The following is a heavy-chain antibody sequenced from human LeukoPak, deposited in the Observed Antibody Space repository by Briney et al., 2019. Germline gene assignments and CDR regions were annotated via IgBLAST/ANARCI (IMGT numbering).Heavy chain of an antibody. V-gene: IGHV4-30-4*08. CDR1: GGSISSGDYY. J-gene: IGHJ4*02. D-gene: IGHD3-10*01. Sequence: PSQTLSLTCTVSGGSISSGDYYWSWIRQPPGKGLEWIGYIYYSGSTYYNPSLKSRVTISVDTSKNQFSLKLSSVTAADTAVYYCGRDFGDYYGSGANWGQGTLVTVSS. CDR2: IYYSGST. CDR3: GRDFGDYYGSGAN.